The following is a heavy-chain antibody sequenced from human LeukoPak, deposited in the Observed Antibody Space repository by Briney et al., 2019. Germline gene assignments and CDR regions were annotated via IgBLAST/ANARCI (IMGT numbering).Heavy chain of an antibody. D-gene: IGHD6-19*01. CDR3: ASTKGYSSGWRNYYYYYGMDV. CDR2: IIPIFGTA. Sequence: ASVTVSCTASGGTFSSYAISGVRQAPGQGLEWMGGIIPIFGTANYAQKFQGGVTITADESTSTAYMELSSLRSEDTAVYYCASTKGYSSGWRNYYYYYGMDVWGQGTTVTVSS. V-gene: IGHV1-69*13. CDR1: GGTFSSYA. J-gene: IGHJ6*02.